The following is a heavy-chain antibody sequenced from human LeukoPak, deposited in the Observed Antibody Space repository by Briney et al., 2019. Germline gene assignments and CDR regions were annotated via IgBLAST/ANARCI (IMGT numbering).Heavy chain of an antibody. V-gene: IGHV4-34*01. J-gene: IGHJ3*02. CDR3: ARVGLDPTEDLIIGYAPVFTI. CDR1: GGPLSDYY. Sequence: PSETLSLTCGVDGGPLSDYYWSWIRQPPGKGLEWIGEIKHSGSTNYNPSLKSRVTISVDTSNNQFSLKLSSVTAADTALYYCARVGLDPTEDLIIGYAPVFTIWDQGTMVTVSS. D-gene: IGHD3-16*01. CDR2: IKHSGST.